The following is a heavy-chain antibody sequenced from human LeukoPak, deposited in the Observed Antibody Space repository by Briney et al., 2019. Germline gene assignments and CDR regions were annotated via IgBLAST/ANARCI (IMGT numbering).Heavy chain of an antibody. D-gene: IGHD2-21*02. V-gene: IGHV4-34*01. CDR2: INHSGST. CDR3: ARTDCGGDCYSLDY. CDR1: GGSFSGYY. J-gene: IGHJ4*02. Sequence: SETLSLTCAVYGGSFSGYYWSWIRQPPGKGLEWIGEINHSGSTNYNPSLKSRVTISVDTSKNQSSLKLSSVTAADTAVYYCARTDCGGDCYSLDYWGQGTLVTVSS.